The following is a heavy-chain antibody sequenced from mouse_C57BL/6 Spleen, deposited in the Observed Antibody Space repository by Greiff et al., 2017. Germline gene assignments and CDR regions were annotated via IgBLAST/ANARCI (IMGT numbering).Heavy chain of an antibody. Sequence: QVQLQQSGAVLVQPGASVKMSCKASGYTFTSYWITWVKQWPGQGLEWIGDIYPGSGSTNSNEKFKSKATLTVDTSSSTAYMQLSSLTSEDSAVYYCARGSTTVDYWGQGTTLTVSS. CDR3: ARGSTTVDY. CDR2: IYPGSGST. D-gene: IGHD1-1*01. J-gene: IGHJ2*01. V-gene: IGHV1-55*01. CDR1: GYTFTSYW.